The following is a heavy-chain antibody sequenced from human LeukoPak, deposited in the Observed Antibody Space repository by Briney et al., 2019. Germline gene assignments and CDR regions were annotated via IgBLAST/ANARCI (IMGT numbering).Heavy chain of an antibody. D-gene: IGHD1-26*01. CDR3: AKDRRGGSYYAATLDI. Sequence: GGSLRLSCAASGFTFSSYAMSWVRQAPEKGLEWVSGISDSGDITYYADSVKGRFTISRDNSKNTLYVQMNSLRVEDTAVYFCAKDRRGGSYYAATLDIWGPGTMVTVSS. J-gene: IGHJ3*02. CDR1: GFTFSSYA. V-gene: IGHV3-23*01. CDR2: ISDSGDIT.